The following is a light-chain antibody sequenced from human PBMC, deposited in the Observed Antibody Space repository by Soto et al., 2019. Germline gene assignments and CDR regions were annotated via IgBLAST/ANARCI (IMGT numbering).Light chain of an antibody. CDR2: DAS. V-gene: IGKV1-39*01. CDR1: QSIRTY. Sequence: DIQMTQSPSSLSAYVGDRVTITCRASQSIRTYLNWYQQRPGKAPKLLIYDASRLQSGVPSSFSGSGSGTDFTLTISSLQPEESATYYCQQSYIIPSVFGGGTKVEIK. J-gene: IGKJ4*01. CDR3: QQSYIIPSV.